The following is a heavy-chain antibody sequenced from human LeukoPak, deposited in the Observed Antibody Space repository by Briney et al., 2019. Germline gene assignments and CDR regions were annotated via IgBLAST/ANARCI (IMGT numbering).Heavy chain of an antibody. CDR1: GGSISSGSYY. CDR2: IYTSGST. J-gene: IGHJ2*01. Sequence: SQTLSLTCTVSGGSISSGSYYWSWIRQPAGKGLEWIGRIYTSGSTNYNPSLKSRVTISVDTSKNQFSLKLSSVTAADTAVYYCAREVRGYSYGYRPTELYWYIDVWGRGTLVTVSS. CDR3: AREVRGYSYGYRPTELYWYIDV. V-gene: IGHV4-61*02. D-gene: IGHD5-18*01.